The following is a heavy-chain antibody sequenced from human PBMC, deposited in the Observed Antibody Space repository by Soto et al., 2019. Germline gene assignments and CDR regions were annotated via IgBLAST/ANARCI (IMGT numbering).Heavy chain of an antibody. CDR1: GYTFTSYG. CDR2: INAANGDT. V-gene: IGHV1-3*01. D-gene: IGHD3-9*01. CDR3: VRRHVSPTCIDCIDP. J-gene: IGHJ5*02. Sequence: GASVKVSCKASGYTFTSYGIHWVRRAPGQRLEWMGWINAANGDTKYSAKFQGRVTITRDTSASTAYLELRSLRSEDTAVYYCVRRHVSPTCIDCIDPWGQGTLVTVSS.